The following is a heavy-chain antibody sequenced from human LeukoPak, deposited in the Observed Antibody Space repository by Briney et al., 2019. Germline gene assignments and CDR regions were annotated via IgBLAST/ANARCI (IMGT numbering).Heavy chain of an antibody. J-gene: IGHJ4*02. V-gene: IGHV3-73*01. D-gene: IGHD3-10*01. Sequence: GGSLRLSCAASGFTFSGSAMHWVRQASGKGLEWVGRIRSKAKSYATAYAASVKGRFTISRDDSKNTAYLQMNSLKTEDTAVYYCTRPMLYYYGSGSYSSVYYFDYWGQGTLVTVSS. CDR2: IRSKAKSYAT. CDR1: GFTFSGSA. CDR3: TRPMLYYYGSGSYSSVYYFDY.